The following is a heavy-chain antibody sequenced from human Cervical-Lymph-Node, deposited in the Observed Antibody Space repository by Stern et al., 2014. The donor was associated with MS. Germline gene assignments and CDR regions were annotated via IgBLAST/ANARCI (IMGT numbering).Heavy chain of an antibody. CDR1: GFTFSDYY. CDR3: ARSHSKWLVHDAFDI. D-gene: IGHD6-19*01. CDR2: ISSSGSYI. J-gene: IGHJ3*02. V-gene: IGHV3-11*01. Sequence: VQLVESGGGLVKPGGSLRLSCAASGFTFSDYYMSWIRQAPGKGLEWVSSISSSGSYIYYADSVKGRFTISRDNAKNSLYLQMNSLRAEDTAVYYCARSHSKWLVHDAFDIWGQGTMVSVSS.